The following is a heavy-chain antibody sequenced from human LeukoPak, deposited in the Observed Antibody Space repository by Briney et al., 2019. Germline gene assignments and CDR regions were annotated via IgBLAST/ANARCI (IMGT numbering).Heavy chain of an antibody. Sequence: ASEALSLTCAVSGGSISSGGYSWSWIRQPPEKGLEWIGYIYHSGSTYYNPSLKSRVTISVDRSKNQFSLKLSSVTAADTAVYYCARARNTVTRLDYWGQGTLVTVSS. D-gene: IGHD4-17*01. J-gene: IGHJ4*02. V-gene: IGHV4-30-2*01. CDR2: IYHSGST. CDR3: ARARNTVTRLDY. CDR1: GGSISSGGYS.